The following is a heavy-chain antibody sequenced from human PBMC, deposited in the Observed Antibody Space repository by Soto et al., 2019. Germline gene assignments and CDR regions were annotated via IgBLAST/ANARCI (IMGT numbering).Heavy chain of an antibody. CDR3: AGTGEYYYDSSGPPNAFDI. CDR2: IDPSDSYT. Sequence: GESLKISCKGSGYSFTSYWISWVRQMPGKGLEWMGRIDPSDSYTNYSPSFQGHVTISADKSISTAYLQWSSLKASDTAMYYCAGTGEYYYDSSGPPNAFDIWGQGTMVTVSS. J-gene: IGHJ3*02. D-gene: IGHD3-22*01. CDR1: GYSFTSYW. V-gene: IGHV5-10-1*01.